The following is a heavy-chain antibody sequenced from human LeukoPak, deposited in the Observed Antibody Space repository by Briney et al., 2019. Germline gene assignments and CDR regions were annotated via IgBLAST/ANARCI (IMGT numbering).Heavy chain of an antibody. CDR3: AKAMDYGGNSPFDY. D-gene: IGHD4-23*01. Sequence: GGSLRLSCAASGFTFSSYAMSWVRQAPGKGLEWVSGISWNSGSIGYADSVKGRFTISRDNAKNSLYLQMNSLRAEDMALYYCAKAMDYGGNSPFDYWGQGTLVTVSS. CDR1: GFTFSSYA. CDR2: ISWNSGSI. J-gene: IGHJ4*02. V-gene: IGHV3-9*03.